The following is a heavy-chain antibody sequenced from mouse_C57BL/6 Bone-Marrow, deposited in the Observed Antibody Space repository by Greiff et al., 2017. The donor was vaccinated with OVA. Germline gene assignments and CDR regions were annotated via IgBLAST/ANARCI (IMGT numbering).Heavy chain of an antibody. Sequence: QVKLQESGAELARPGASVKLSCKASGYTFTSYGISWVKQRTGQGLEWIGEIYPRSGNTYYNEKFKGKATLTADKSSSTAYMELRSLTSEDSAVYFCAREEVYYYHYWGQGTLVTVSA. CDR1: GYTFTSYG. CDR3: AREEVYYYHY. D-gene: IGHD1-1*01. J-gene: IGHJ3*01. CDR2: IYPRSGNT. V-gene: IGHV1-81*01.